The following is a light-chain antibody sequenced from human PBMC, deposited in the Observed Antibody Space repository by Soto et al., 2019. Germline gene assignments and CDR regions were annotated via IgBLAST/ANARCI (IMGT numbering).Light chain of an antibody. J-gene: IGKJ5*01. V-gene: IGKV1-5*01. Sequence: DIQRTQTPSTLSASVGDRVTITCRASQSISSWLAWYQQKPGRAPKLLIYDASTLESGVPSRFSGSGSETEFPLPISRLQPDDFAASSCHPRGFGQGTRLEI. CDR3: HPRG. CDR2: DAS. CDR1: QSISSW.